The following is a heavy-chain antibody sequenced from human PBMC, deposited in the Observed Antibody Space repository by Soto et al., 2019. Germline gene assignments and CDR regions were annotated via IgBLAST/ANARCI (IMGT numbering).Heavy chain of an antibody. CDR1: GFTFSSYG. J-gene: IGHJ6*02. Sequence: PGGSLRLSCAASGFTFSSYGMHWVRQAPGKGLEWVAVITNNRSYIYYADSVKGRFTISRDNSKNSLYLQMNSLRAEDTAVYYCARGHGYYYDSSGSYGMDVWGQGTTVTVSS. D-gene: IGHD3-22*01. CDR2: ITNNRSYI. V-gene: IGHV3-30*03. CDR3: ARGHGYYYDSSGSYGMDV.